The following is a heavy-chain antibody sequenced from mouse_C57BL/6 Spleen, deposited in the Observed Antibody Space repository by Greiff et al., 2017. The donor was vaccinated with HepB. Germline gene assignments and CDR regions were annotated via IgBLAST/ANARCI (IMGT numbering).Heavy chain of an antibody. CDR3: ARLLPLYYGSSYGYFDV. Sequence: QVQLQQPGAELVKPGASVKLSCKASGYTFTSYWMQWVKQRPGQGLEWIGEIDPSDSYTNYNQKFKGKATVTVDASSSTAYVQLSSLTSEDSAVYYCARLLPLYYGSSYGYFDVWGTGTTVTVSS. D-gene: IGHD1-1*01. CDR2: IDPSDSYT. CDR1: GYTFTSYW. V-gene: IGHV1-50*01. J-gene: IGHJ1*03.